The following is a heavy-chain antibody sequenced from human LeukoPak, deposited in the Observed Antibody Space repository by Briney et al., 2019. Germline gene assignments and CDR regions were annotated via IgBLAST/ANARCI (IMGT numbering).Heavy chain of an antibody. J-gene: IGHJ4*02. CDR1: GFTFSSYA. V-gene: IGHV3-21*01. Sequence: PGGSLRLSCAASGFTFSSYAMSWVRQAPGKGLEWVSSISGSSSYIYYADSVKGRFTISRDNAKNSLYLQMNSLRAEDTAVYYCARSYYDILTGIPLAFDYWGQGTLVTVSS. D-gene: IGHD3-9*01. CDR3: ARSYYDILTGIPLAFDY. CDR2: ISGSSSYI.